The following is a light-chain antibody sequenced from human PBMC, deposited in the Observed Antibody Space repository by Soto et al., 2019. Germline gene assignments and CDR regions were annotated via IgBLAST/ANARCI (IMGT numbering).Light chain of an antibody. CDR2: GAS. CDR3: QQYDNWPIT. CDR1: QSVSSSY. V-gene: IGKV3-20*01. Sequence: ESVLTQSPGTLSLSPGERAILSCRASQSVSSSYLAWYQQKPGQAPRLLIYGASSRATDIPGRFSGSGSGTEFTLTISSLQSEDFAVYYCQQYDNWPITFGQGTRLEIK. J-gene: IGKJ5*01.